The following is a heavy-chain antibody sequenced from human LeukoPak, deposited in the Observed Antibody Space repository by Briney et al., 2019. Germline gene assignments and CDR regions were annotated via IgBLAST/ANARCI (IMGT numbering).Heavy chain of an antibody. J-gene: IGHJ4*01. CDR2: IRQDGSEK. V-gene: IGHV3-7*01. Sequence: PGGSLRLSCEVSGFTFTDYWMNWVRQAPGKGPEWVAGIRQDGSEKTYADSVKGRFTISRDNTKNSLSLQLNGLRAEDTAVYYCARDGTAAGLYFDLWGQGTRVTASS. D-gene: IGHD6-13*01. CDR3: ARDGTAAGLYFDL. CDR1: GFTFTDYW.